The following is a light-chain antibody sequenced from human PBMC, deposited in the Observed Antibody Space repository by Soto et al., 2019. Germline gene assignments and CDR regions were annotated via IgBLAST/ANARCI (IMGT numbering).Light chain of an antibody. CDR1: QSVSSSY. CDR2: GAS. V-gene: IGKV3-20*01. Sequence: EIVLTQSPGTLSLSPGERATLSCRASQSVSSSYLAWYQQKPGQAPRLLIYGASSRATGIPDRFSGSGSGTDFTLTISRLEAEDFAVYYCQQYGSSPPGITFGPGNKVDIK. CDR3: QQYGSSPPGIT. J-gene: IGKJ3*01.